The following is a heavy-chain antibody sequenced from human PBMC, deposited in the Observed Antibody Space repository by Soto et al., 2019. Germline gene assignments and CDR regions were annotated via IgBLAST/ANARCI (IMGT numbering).Heavy chain of an antibody. CDR1: GGSISSYY. CDR2: IYYSGST. J-gene: IGHJ4*02. Sequence: SETLSLTCTFSGGSISSYYWSLIQQPPGKGLGWIGYIYYSGSTNYNPSLKSRVTISVDTSKNQFSLKLSSVTAADTAVYYCARVGCSSTSCYGGYYFDYWGQGTLVTVSS. V-gene: IGHV4-59*01. D-gene: IGHD2-2*01. CDR3: ARVGCSSTSCYGGYYFDY.